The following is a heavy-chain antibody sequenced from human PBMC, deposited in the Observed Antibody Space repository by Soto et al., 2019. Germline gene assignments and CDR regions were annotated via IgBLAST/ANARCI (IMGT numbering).Heavy chain of an antibody. Sequence: SETLSLTCTVSGDSISSDGYHWSWIRQSPGKGLEWIGYIYNGGRTFYRPSLESRINMSLDATKNSYSLRLTSVTAADTAVYYCARAPVGMDSINFFDHWGQGIRVTVSS. V-gene: IGHV4-30-4*01. CDR2: IYNGGRT. CDR1: GDSISSDGYH. J-gene: IGHJ4*02. D-gene: IGHD2-8*01. CDR3: ARAPVGMDSINFFDH.